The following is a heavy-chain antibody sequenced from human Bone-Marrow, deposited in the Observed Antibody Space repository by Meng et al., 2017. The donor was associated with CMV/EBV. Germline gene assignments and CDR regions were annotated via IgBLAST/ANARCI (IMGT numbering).Heavy chain of an antibody. D-gene: IGHD3-22*01. CDR3: EREDSSGLYYFDY. CDR2: ISSSSSYI. J-gene: IGHJ4*02. Sequence: GGSLRFSCAASGFTFSSYSMNWFREAPGKGLEWVSSISSSSSYISYADSVKGRFTIARDNAENSLYLQMNSLRAEDTAVYYCEREDSSGLYYFDYWGKGSLVTVSS. CDR1: GFTFSSYS. V-gene: IGHV3-21*01.